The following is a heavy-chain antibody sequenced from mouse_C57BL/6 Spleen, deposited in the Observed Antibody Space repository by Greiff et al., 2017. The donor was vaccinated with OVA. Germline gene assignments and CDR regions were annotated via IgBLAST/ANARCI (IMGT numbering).Heavy chain of an antibody. Sequence: VQLQQSGPELVKPGASVKISCKASGYTFTDYYMNWVKQSHGKSLEWIGDINPNNGGTSYNQKFKGKATLTVDKSSSTAYMELRSLTSEDSAVYYCARWDGYYDWYFDVWGTGTTVTVSS. D-gene: IGHD2-3*01. CDR1: GYTFTDYY. V-gene: IGHV1-26*01. CDR2: INPNNGGT. J-gene: IGHJ1*03. CDR3: ARWDGYYDWYFDV.